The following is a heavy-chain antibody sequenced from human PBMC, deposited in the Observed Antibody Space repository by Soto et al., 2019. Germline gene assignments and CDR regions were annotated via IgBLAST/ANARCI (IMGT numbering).Heavy chain of an antibody. V-gene: IGHV1-18*01. Sequence: QVQLVQSGAEVKKPGASVKVSCKASGYTFTSYGISWVRQAPGQGLEWMGWISAYNGNTKYVQKFQGRVTMTTDTSTSAAYTELMRLRSDDTAVYYCARAAAAGLNDYWRQGALVTVSS. J-gene: IGHJ4*02. D-gene: IGHD6-13*01. CDR3: ARAAAAGLNDY. CDR2: ISAYNGNT. CDR1: GYTFTSYG.